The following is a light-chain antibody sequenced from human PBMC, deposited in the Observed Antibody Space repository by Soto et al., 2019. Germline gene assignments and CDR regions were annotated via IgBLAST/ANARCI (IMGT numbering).Light chain of an antibody. CDR2: DVS. V-gene: IGLV2-14*01. CDR1: SSDVGAYNY. J-gene: IGLJ1*01. Sequence: QSALTQPASVSGSPGQSITISCTGTSSDVGAYNYVSWYQQHPGKAPKLMIYDVSNRPSGVYNRFSGSTSGNTASLHISRLQAEDEAEYYCGSYTTSSNFVFGTGTKRTVL. CDR3: GSYTTSSNFV.